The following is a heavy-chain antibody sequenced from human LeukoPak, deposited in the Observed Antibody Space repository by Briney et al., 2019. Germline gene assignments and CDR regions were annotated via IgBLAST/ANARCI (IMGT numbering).Heavy chain of an antibody. CDR2: IYTSGST. V-gene: IGHV4-4*07. J-gene: IGHJ6*03. CDR3: ARDASPHYDFWSGDYYMDV. Sequence: PSETLSLTCTVSGGSISSYYWSWIRQPAGKGLEWIERIYTSGSTNYNPFLKSRVTMSVDTSKNQFSLKLSSVTAADTAVYYCARDASPHYDFWSGDYYMDVWGKGTTVTVSS. CDR1: GGSISSYY. D-gene: IGHD3-3*01.